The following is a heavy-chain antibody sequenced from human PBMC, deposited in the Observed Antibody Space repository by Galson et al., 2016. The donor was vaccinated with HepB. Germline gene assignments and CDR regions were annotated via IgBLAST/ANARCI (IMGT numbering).Heavy chain of an antibody. D-gene: IGHD3-22*01. V-gene: IGHV1-58*01. CDR2: IVVASGDT. CDR3: VAMYYYDSSDYYLLDF. Sequence: SVKVSCKASGFNFTTSAVQWVRQTRGQRLEWIGWIVVASGDTKSARNFQDRLSFTRDMSTSTAYMELSSLRSEDTAVYYCVAMYYYDSSDYYLLDFWGQGTLVTVSS. J-gene: IGHJ4*02. CDR1: GFNFTTSA.